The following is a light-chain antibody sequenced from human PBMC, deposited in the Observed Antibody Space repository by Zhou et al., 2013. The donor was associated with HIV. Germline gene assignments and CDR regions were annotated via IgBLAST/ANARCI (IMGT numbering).Light chain of an antibody. CDR1: QSISSY. J-gene: IGKJ1*01. CDR2: GSS. CDR3: QQSHSTLWT. V-gene: IGKV1-39*01. Sequence: DIQMTQSPSSLSASVGDRVTITCRASQSISSYLNWYQHKPGKAPKLLIYGSSSLQSGVPSRFSGSGSGTEFTLTISSLQPEDFGTYYCQQSHSTLWTFGQGTKVEIK.